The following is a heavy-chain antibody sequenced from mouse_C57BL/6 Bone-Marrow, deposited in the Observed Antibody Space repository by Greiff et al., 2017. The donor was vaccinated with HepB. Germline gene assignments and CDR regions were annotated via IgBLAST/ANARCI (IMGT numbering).Heavy chain of an antibody. J-gene: IGHJ4*01. Sequence: VQLVESGPGLVQPSQSLSITCTVSGFSLTSYGVHWVRQSPGKGLEWLGVIWSGGSTDYNAAFISRLSISKDNSKSQVFFKMNSLQADDTAIYYCARGITTMDYYAMDYWGQGTSVTVSS. CDR2: IWSGGST. D-gene: IGHD2-4*01. CDR3: ARGITTMDYYAMDY. V-gene: IGHV2-2*01. CDR1: GFSLTSYG.